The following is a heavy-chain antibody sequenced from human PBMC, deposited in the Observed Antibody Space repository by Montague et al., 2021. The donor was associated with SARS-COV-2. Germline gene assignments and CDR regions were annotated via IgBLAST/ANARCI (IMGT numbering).Heavy chain of an antibody. CDR2: SSGSDDGT. CDR3: AKDSYYYGLGYGMNV. J-gene: IGHJ6*02. D-gene: IGHD3-10*01. V-gene: IGHV3-23*01. CDR1: GFTFSNSA. Sequence: SLRLSCAASGFTFSNSAMNWVRQAPGKGLEWVSGSSGSDDGTHSADSVKGRFTISRDNSKTVLYLQMNSLRAEDTALYYCAKDSYYYGLGYGMNVWGQGTTVTVSS.